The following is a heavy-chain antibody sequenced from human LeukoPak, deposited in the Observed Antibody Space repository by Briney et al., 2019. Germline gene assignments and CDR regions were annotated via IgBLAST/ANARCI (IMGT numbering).Heavy chain of an antibody. CDR3: ARGYGDFRVEGRYFHS. Sequence: SETLSLTCTVSGGSISSYYWSWVRQPPGKGLEFIGHVHYSGTANYNPSLRSRVTISIDTSKKHFFLKVKSVTAADTAVYYCARGYGDFRVEGRYFHSWGXXXXXXVSX. J-gene: IGHJ4*02. V-gene: IGHV4-59*01. CDR1: GGSISSYY. D-gene: IGHD4-17*01. CDR2: VHYSGTA.